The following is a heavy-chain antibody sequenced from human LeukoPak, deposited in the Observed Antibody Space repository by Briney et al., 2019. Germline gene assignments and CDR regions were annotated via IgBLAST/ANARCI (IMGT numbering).Heavy chain of an antibody. CDR2: IIPIFGTA. Sequence: SVTVSCTASGGTFSIYAISWVRQAPGQGLEWMGGIIPIFGTANYAQKFQGRVTMTRDTSTSTVYMELSSLRSEDTAVYYCARDGYNPVAAFDIWGQGTMVTVSS. D-gene: IGHD5-24*01. V-gene: IGHV1-69*05. CDR3: ARDGYNPVAAFDI. CDR1: GGTFSIYA. J-gene: IGHJ3*02.